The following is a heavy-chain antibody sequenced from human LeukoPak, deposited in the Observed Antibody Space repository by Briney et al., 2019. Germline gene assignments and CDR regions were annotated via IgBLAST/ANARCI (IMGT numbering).Heavy chain of an antibody. CDR3: AREALRFPLFDR. J-gene: IGHJ5*02. CDR2: IVSDATTI. V-gene: IGHV3-74*01. Sequence: GSPRLSCAASGFTFSSYWMHWVCQAPGKRLVWVSHIVSDATTISYANSVKGRYTISRDNAKNPLYLQMNSLRAEDTAVYYCAREALRFPLFDRWGHGTLVSVSS. CDR1: GFTFSSYW. D-gene: IGHD3-3*01.